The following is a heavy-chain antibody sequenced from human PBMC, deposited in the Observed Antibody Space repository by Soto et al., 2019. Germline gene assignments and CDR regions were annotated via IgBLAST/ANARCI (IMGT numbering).Heavy chain of an antibody. CDR3: ARGTWNYYYYYGMDV. D-gene: IGHD1-7*01. J-gene: IGHJ6*02. V-gene: IGHV4-61*01. CDR2: IYYSGST. CDR1: GGSVSSGSYY. Sequence: TLSLTCTVSGGSVSSGSYYWSWIRQPPGKGLEWIGYIYYSGSTNYNPSLKSRVTISVDTSKNQFSLKLSSVTAADTAVYYCARGTWNYYYYYGMDVWGQGTTVTVSS.